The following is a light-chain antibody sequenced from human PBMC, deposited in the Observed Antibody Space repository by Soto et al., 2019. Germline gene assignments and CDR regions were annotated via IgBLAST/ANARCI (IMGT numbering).Light chain of an antibody. Sequence: IQLTQSQTSLSASVEDRVTITSGASQSISSDLKWYQQKPGKAPKLLSYAASSLQSGVPSRFSGSGSGADFTLTISSLQPEDFATYYCQQSYSTLALTFGGGTKVDIK. V-gene: IGKV1-39*01. CDR1: QSISSD. CDR2: AAS. CDR3: QQSYSTLALT. J-gene: IGKJ4*01.